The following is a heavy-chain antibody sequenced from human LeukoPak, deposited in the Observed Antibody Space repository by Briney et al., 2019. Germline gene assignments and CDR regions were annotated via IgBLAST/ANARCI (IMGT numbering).Heavy chain of an antibody. CDR1: GFTFSNYD. J-gene: IGHJ4*02. V-gene: IGHV3-13*01. CDR3: VRGSVAAAFDY. D-gene: IGHD6-19*01. CDR2: IATTGDI. Sequence: GGSLRLSCAASGFTFSNYDMHWVRQATGRGLEWVSAIATTGDIYYPGSVKGRFTISRENAKNSLYLQMNSLRAGDTAVYYCVRGSVAAAFDYWGQGTLVTVSS.